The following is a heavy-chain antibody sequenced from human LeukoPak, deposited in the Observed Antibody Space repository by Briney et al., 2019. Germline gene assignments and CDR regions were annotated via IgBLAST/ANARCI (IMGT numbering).Heavy chain of an antibody. Sequence: PGGSLRLSCAASGFTFSYYNMNWVRQVPGKGLEWVSYISGRGDIIYYADSVRGRFTISRDNAKNTLYLQMNSLRAEDTAVYYCAKSIVVVVAVYYFDYWGQGTLVTVSS. CDR2: ISGRGDII. CDR1: GFTFSYYN. D-gene: IGHD2-15*01. CDR3: AKSIVVVVAVYYFDY. J-gene: IGHJ4*02. V-gene: IGHV3-48*01.